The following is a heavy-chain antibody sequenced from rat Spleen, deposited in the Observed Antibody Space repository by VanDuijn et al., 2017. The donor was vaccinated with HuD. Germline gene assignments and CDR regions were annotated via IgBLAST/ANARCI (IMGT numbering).Heavy chain of an antibody. J-gene: IGHJ4*01. Sequence: EVHLVESGGGLVQPGRSLKVSCAASGFTFSNYGMHWIRQAPTQGLEWVASISPTGGTTNYRDSVKGRFTISGDNAESTLFLQMDSLRSEDTATYYCATDGFYDGTYYAVYVMDAWGQGASVTVSP. D-gene: IGHD1-12*02. CDR3: ATDGFYDGTYYAVYVMDA. CDR1: GFTFSNYG. V-gene: IGHV5-19*01. CDR2: ISPTGGTT.